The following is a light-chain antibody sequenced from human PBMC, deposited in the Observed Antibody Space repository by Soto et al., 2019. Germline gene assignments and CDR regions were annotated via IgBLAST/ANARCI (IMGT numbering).Light chain of an antibody. Sequence: QSALTQPASVSGSPGQSITISCTGTSSDVGFYNYVCWYQQHPGKAPKLMIHDVSNRPSGVSNRFSGSKSGNTASLTISGLQAEDEDDYYCSSYTSSGTWVFGGGTKVTVL. J-gene: IGLJ3*02. CDR2: DVS. CDR1: SSDVGFYNY. CDR3: SSYTSSGTWV. V-gene: IGLV2-14*01.